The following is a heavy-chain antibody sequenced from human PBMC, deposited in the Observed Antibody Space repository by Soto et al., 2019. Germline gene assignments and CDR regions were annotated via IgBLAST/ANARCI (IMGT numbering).Heavy chain of an antibody. CDR2: MNPNSGNT. CDR1: GYTFTSYD. V-gene: IGHV1-8*01. D-gene: IGHD2-2*02. CDR3: ARGPNSFYCSSTSCYIGWFDP. Sequence: ASVKVSCKASGYTFTSYDINWVRQATGQGLEWMGWMNPNSGNTGCAQKFQGRVTMTRNTSISTAYMELSSLRSEDTAVYYCARGPNSFYCSSTSCYIGWFDPWGQGTLVTVSS. J-gene: IGHJ5*02.